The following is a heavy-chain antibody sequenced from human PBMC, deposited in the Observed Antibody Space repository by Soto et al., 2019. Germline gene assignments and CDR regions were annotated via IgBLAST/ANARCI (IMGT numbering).Heavy chain of an antibody. V-gene: IGHV3-11*01. Sequence: PGGSLRLSCAASGFTFSDYYMSWIRQAPGKGLEWVSYISSSGSTIYYADSVKGRFTISRDNAKNSLYLQMNSLRAEDTAVYYCARDLALLWFGELFGHDAFDIWGQGTMVTVSS. J-gene: IGHJ3*02. CDR1: GFTFSDYY. D-gene: IGHD3-10*01. CDR2: ISSSGSTI. CDR3: ARDLALLWFGELFGHDAFDI.